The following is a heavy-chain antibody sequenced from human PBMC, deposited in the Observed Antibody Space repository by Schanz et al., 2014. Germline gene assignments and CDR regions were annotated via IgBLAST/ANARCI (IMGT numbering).Heavy chain of an antibody. J-gene: IGHJ4*02. CDR1: GFIFSTFG. Sequence: QVYLVQSGGGVVQPGRSLRLSCAASGFIFSTFGMQWVRQAPGKGLEWVAVIWYDGNKKYYADSVKGRFTVSRDNSKNTLSLQMNSLRAEDTAVYYCAKELRPGTERPRGNFDYWGQGTLVTVSS. CDR3: AKELRPGTERPRGNFDY. D-gene: IGHD6-13*01. V-gene: IGHV3-33*06. CDR2: IWYDGNKK.